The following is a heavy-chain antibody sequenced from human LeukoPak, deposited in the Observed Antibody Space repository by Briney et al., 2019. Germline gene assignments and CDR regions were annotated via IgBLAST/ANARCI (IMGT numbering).Heavy chain of an antibody. CDR2: INSDGSST. J-gene: IGHJ6*02. CDR1: GFTFSSYW. V-gene: IGHV3-74*01. CDR3: ARVEDFWSGYYLLNYYYYGMDV. Sequence: GGSLRLSCAASGFTFSSYWMHWVRHAPGKGLVWVSRINSDGSSTSYADSVKGRFTISRDNAKNTLYLQMNSLRAEDTAVYYCARVEDFWSGYYLLNYYYYGMDVWGQGTTVTVSS. D-gene: IGHD3-3*01.